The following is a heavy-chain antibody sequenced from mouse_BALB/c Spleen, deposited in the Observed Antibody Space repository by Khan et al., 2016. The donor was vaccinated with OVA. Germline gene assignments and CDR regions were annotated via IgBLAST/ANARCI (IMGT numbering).Heavy chain of an antibody. Sequence: QVRLQQSGAELVRPGASVKLSCKTSGYIFTSYWIHWVKQRSGQGLEWIARIYPGTDNTYYNEKLKGKATLTADKSSSTAYMQISILNSADSAVYFCAREEALYYFAYWGQGTTLTVSS. V-gene: IGHV1S132*01. J-gene: IGHJ2*01. CDR3: AREEALYYFAY. CDR1: GYIFTSYW. D-gene: IGHD3-2*02. CDR2: IYPGTDNT.